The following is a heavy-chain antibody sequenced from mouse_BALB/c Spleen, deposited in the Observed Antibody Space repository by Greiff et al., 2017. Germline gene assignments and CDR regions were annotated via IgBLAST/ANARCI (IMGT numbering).Heavy chain of an antibody. V-gene: IGHV5-4*02. J-gene: IGHJ4*01. CDR1: GFTFSDYY. Sequence: DVHLVESGGGLVKPGGSLKLSCAASGFTFSDYYMYWVRQTPEKRLEWVATISDGGSYTYYPDSVKGRFTISRDNAKNNLYLQMSSLKSEDTAMYYCAREDYGTAMDYWGQGTSVTVSS. CDR2: ISDGGSYT. D-gene: IGHD1-1*01. CDR3: AREDYGTAMDY.